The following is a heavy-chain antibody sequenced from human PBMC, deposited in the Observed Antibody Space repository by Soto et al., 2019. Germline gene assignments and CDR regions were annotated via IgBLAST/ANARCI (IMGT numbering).Heavy chain of an antibody. J-gene: IGHJ5*02. D-gene: IGHD3-10*01. V-gene: IGHV4-30-4*01. CDR1: GGSISSGDYY. CDR3: ARARFRAVVIPFNWFDP. Sequence: SEAMSLTCTVSGGSISSGDYYWSCIRQRPGKGLEWIGYIYYSGSTYYNPSLKSRVTISVDTSKNQFSLKLSSVTAADTAVYYCARARFRAVVIPFNWFDPWGQGTLVTVSS. CDR2: IYYSGST.